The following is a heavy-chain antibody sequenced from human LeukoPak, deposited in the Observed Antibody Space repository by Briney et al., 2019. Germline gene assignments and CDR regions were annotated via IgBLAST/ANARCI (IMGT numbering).Heavy chain of an antibody. CDR2: IYTSGST. CDR3: ARGVSSIAARPVDC. CDR1: GGSVSSSSYS. J-gene: IGHJ4*02. D-gene: IGHD6-6*01. V-gene: IGHV4-61*02. Sequence: PSETLSLTCTVSGGSVSSSSYSWVWIRQPAGKGLEWIGRIYTSGSTNYNPSLKSRVTISVDTSKNQFSLKLSSVTAADTAVYYCARGVSSIAARPVDCWGQGTLVTVSS.